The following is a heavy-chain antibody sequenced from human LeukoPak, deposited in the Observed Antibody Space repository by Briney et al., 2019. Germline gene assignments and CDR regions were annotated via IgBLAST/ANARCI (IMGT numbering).Heavy chain of an antibody. CDR3: AREDLAGYSSSWYGI. Sequence: PSETLSLTCTVSVGSISSYYWSWIRQPAGKGLEWIGRIYTSGSTNYNPSLKSRVTMSVDTSKNQFSLKLSSVTAADTAVYYCAREDLAGYSSSWYGIWGQGTLVTVSS. J-gene: IGHJ4*02. D-gene: IGHD6-13*01. CDR2: IYTSGST. CDR1: VGSISSYY. V-gene: IGHV4-4*07.